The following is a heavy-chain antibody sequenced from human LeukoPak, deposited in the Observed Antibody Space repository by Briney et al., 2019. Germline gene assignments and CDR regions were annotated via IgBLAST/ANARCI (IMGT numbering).Heavy chain of an antibody. CDR2: ITSGGGT. V-gene: IGHV3-23*01. J-gene: IGHJ4*02. Sequence: GGSLRLSCAASGFTFSSYAMTWVRQAPGQGLEWVSGITSGGGTYYADSVKGRFTISRDNSKNTLYVQMNSLRAEDTAVYYCAKSVGSGSYYNNDCWGQGTLVTLSS. CDR3: AKSVGSGSYYNNDC. CDR1: GFTFSSYA. D-gene: IGHD3-10*01.